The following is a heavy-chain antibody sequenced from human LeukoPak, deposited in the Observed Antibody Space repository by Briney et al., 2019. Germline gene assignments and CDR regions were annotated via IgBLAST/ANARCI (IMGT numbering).Heavy chain of an antibody. D-gene: IGHD3-10*01. CDR2: INSDGSST. V-gene: IGHV3-74*01. J-gene: IGHJ3*02. Sequence: GSLRLSCAASGFTFSSYWMHWVRQAPGKGLVWVSRINSDGSSTSYADSVKGRFTISRDNAKNTLYLQMNSLRAEDTAVYYCAREVRGVINDAFDIWGQGTMATVSS. CDR1: GFTFSSYW. CDR3: AREVRGVINDAFDI.